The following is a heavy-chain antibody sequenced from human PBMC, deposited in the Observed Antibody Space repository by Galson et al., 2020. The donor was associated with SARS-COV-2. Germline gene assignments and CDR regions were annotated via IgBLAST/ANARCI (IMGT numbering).Heavy chain of an antibody. J-gene: IGHJ3*02. CDR2: ISYDGSNK. D-gene: IGHD3-22*01. Sequence: TGGSLRLSCAASGFTFSSYAMHWVRQAPGKGLEWVAVISYDGSNKYYADSVKGRFTISRDNSKNTLYLQMNSLRAEDTAVYYCARAKGGYYLEAFDIWGQGTMVTVSS. V-gene: IGHV3-30-3*01. CDR1: GFTFSSYA. CDR3: ARAKGGYYLEAFDI.